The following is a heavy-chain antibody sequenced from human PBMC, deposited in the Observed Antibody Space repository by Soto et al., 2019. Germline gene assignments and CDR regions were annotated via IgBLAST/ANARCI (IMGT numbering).Heavy chain of an antibody. CDR1: GFTFSSYA. Sequence: GGSLRLSCAASGFTFSSYAMSWVRQAPGKGLEWVSAISGSGGSTYYAGSVKGRFTISRDNSKNTLYLQMNSLRAEDTAVYYCAKAQYYYDSSGPDYWGQGTLVTVSS. J-gene: IGHJ4*02. CDR3: AKAQYYYDSSGPDY. CDR2: ISGSGGST. V-gene: IGHV3-23*01. D-gene: IGHD3-22*01.